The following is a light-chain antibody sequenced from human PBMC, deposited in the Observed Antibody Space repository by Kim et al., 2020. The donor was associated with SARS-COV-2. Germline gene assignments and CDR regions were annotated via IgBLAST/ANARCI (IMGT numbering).Light chain of an antibody. CDR3: QSYDSSLSGSYV. Sequence: VTNACTGSSSNIGAGYDVHWYHQLPGTAPKLLIYGNSIRPSGVPDRFSGSKSGTSASLAITGLQAEDEADYYCQSYDSSLSGSYVFGTGTKVTVL. CDR2: GNS. V-gene: IGLV1-40*01. CDR1: SSNIGAGYD. J-gene: IGLJ1*01.